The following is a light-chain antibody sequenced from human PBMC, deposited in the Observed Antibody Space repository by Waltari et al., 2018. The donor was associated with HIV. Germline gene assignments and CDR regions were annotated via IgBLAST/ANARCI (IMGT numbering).Light chain of an antibody. Sequence: QSALTQPASVSGSPGQSITISCSGTSSDLGRYNLVSWYQQDPGKAPKLMIYDVKKRPSGVSNRFAGSKSGNTASLTISGLQAEDEADYYCCSYAGSNSWVFGGGTKLTVL. CDR1: SSDLGRYNL. CDR2: DVK. V-gene: IGLV2-23*02. CDR3: CSYAGSNSWV. J-gene: IGLJ3*02.